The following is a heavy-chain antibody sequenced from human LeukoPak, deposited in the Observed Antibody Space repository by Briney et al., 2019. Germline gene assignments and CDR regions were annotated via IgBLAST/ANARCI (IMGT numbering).Heavy chain of an antibody. Sequence: PGGSLRLSCVASGFTFSEYVMHWVRQAPGKGLEWVSVIWYDGSNKYYVDSVKGRFTVSRDNSKNTLYLQMNSLRAEDTAVYYCARARESNPPYYFDYWGQGTLVTVSS. CDR2: IWYDGSNK. J-gene: IGHJ4*02. CDR1: GFTFSEYV. CDR3: ARARESNPPYYFDY. V-gene: IGHV3-33*01. D-gene: IGHD1-26*01.